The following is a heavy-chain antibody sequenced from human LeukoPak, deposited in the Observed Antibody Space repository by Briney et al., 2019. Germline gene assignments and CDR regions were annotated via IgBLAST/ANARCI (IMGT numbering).Heavy chain of an antibody. CDR1: GYSNYD. V-gene: IGHV1-8*01. J-gene: IGHJ4*02. CDR3: ATQKGYSGYLS. D-gene: IGHD5-12*01. Sequence: ASVKVSCRASGYSNYDVNWVRQATGPGLEWMGWMNPNSGNRGYAPKFQGRVTMTRDTSMTTAYMELSSLRSEDTAVYYCATQKGYSGYLSWGQGTLVTVSS. CDR2: MNPNSGNR.